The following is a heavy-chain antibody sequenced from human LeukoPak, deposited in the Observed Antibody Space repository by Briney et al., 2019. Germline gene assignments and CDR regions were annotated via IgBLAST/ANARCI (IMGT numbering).Heavy chain of an antibody. J-gene: IGHJ5*02. CDR1: GGSFSGYY. D-gene: IGHD3-9*01. Sequence: SETLSLTCAVYGGSFSGYYWSWIRQPPGKGLEWIGEINHSGSTNYSPSLKSRVTISVDTSKNQFSLKLSSVTAADTAVYYCARNYDILTGYAPGKANWFDPWGQGTLVTVSS. CDR3: ARNYDILTGYAPGKANWFDP. V-gene: IGHV4-34*01. CDR2: INHSGST.